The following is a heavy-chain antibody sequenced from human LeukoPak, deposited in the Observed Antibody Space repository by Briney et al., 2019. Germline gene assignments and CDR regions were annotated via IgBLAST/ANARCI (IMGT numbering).Heavy chain of an antibody. CDR1: GFTFSRSG. CDR2: IWYDGSNK. J-gene: IGHJ4*02. CDR3: ARGGNYVSGSYNY. V-gene: IGHV3-33*01. D-gene: IGHD3-10*01. Sequence: GRSLRLSCAASGFTFSRSGMHWVRQAPGKGLEWVAVIWYDGSNKYHADSVKGRFTISRDNSKNTLYLQMNSLRAEDTAVYYCARGGNYVSGSYNYWGQGTLATVSS.